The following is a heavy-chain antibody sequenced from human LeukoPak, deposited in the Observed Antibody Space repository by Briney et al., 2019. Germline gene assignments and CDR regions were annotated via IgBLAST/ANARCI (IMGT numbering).Heavy chain of an antibody. V-gene: IGHV1-2*04. D-gene: IGHD6-19*01. CDR1: GYTFTGYY. J-gene: IGHJ6*02. Sequence: ASVKVSCKASGYTFTGYYMHWVRQAPGQGLEWMGWINPNSGGTNYAQKLQGWVTMTRDTSISTAYMELSRLRSDDTAVYYCARGGYSSGWYADYYGMDVWGQGTTVTVSS. CDR3: ARGGYSSGWYADYYGMDV. CDR2: INPNSGGT.